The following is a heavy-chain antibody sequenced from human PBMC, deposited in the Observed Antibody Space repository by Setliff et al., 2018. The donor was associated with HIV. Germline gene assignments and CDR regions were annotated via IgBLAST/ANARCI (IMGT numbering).Heavy chain of an antibody. Sequence: SETLSLTCTVSGGSITSGCYYWSWIRQPAGKGLEWIGRIYSNGRTTHNPSLKSRVTISRDTSENQFSLRLSSVTAADTAVYYCARGSYTVRIDYWGQGTRVTVSS. J-gene: IGHJ4*02. D-gene: IGHD3-10*01. CDR2: IYSNGRT. CDR3: ARGSYTVRIDY. CDR1: GGSITSGCYY. V-gene: IGHV4-61*02.